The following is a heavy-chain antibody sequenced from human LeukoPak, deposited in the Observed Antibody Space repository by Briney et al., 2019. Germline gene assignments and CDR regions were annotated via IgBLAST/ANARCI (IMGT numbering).Heavy chain of an antibody. CDR2: ISGRGDNT. V-gene: IGHV3-23*01. D-gene: IGHD2-21*01. Sequence: PGGSLRLSCAASRFTFSSYAMSWVRQAPGKGLEWVSAISGRGDNTYCADSVKGQFTISRDNSKNTLYLQMNSPRAEDTALYYCAKNLLSLWLIDNWGQGTLVTVSS. CDR3: AKNLLSLWLIDN. CDR1: RFTFSSYA. J-gene: IGHJ4*02.